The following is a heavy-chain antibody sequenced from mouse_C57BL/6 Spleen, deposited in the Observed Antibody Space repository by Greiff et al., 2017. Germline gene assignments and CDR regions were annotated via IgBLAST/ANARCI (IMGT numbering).Heavy chain of an antibody. J-gene: IGHJ2*01. CDR1: GYAFSSSW. D-gene: IGHD4-1*01. Sequence: QVQLQQSGPELVKPGASVKISCKASGYAFSSSWMNWVKQRPGKGLEWIGRIYPGDGDTNYNGKFKGKATLTADKSSSTADMQHSSLTSEDSAVYFCARERANWGLLDYWGQGTTLTVSS. V-gene: IGHV1-82*01. CDR2: IYPGDGDT. CDR3: ARERANWGLLDY.